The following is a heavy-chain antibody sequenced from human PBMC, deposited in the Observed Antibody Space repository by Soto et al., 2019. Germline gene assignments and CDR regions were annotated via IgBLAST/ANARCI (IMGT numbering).Heavy chain of an antibody. CDR3: ARQGTAVTPAFVDV. J-gene: IGHJ6*02. V-gene: IGHV4-39*01. CDR1: GGSISSNTYS. Sequence: SETLSLTCTVSGGSISSNTYSWGWIRQTPEKGLEWIGSSYRSVSAYYPLSLRSRVTIYVDTSKNQFSLNLSSVTAADTAVYYCARQGTAVTPAFVDVWGQGTTVTVSS. D-gene: IGHD4-4*01. CDR2: SYRSVSA.